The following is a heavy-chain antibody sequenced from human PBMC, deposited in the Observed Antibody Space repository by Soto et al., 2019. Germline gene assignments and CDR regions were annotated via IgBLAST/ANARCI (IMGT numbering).Heavy chain of an antibody. CDR2: IYYSGST. CDR1: GFTFSTYN. J-gene: IGHJ4*02. CDR3: ARSGVATTFDY. D-gene: IGHD5-12*01. V-gene: IGHV4-59*01. Sequence: GSLRLSCAASGFTFSTYNMNWVRQAPGKGLEWISYIYYSGSTNYNPSLKSRVTISVDTSKNQFSLKLSSVTAADTAVYYCARSGVATTFDYWGQGTLVTVS.